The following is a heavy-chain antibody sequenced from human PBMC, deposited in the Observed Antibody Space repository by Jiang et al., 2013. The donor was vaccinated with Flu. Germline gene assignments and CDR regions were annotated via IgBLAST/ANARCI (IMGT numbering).Heavy chain of an antibody. CDR3: ARDLSEAAAGTGY. CDR2: IWYDGSNK. CDR1: GFTFSSYG. V-gene: IGHV3-33*01. J-gene: IGHJ4*02. Sequence: VQLLESGGGVVQPGRSLRLSCAASGFTFSSYGMHWVRQAPGKGLEWVAVIWYDGSNKYYADSVKGRFTISRDNSKNTLYLQMNSLRAEDTAVYYCARDLSEAAAGTGYWGQGTLVTVSS. D-gene: IGHD6-13*01.